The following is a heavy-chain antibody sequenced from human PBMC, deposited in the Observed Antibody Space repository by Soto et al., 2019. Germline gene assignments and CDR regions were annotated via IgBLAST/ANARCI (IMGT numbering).Heavy chain of an antibody. Sequence: GASVKVSCKASGYTFTGYYMHWVRQAPGQGLGWMGWINPNSGGTNYAQKFQGWVTMTRDTSISTAYMELSRLRSDDTAVYYCARGGETNMTTVPYYYYYGMDVWGQGTTVTVSS. CDR2: INPNSGGT. CDR3: ARGGETNMTTVPYYYYYGMDV. V-gene: IGHV1-2*04. D-gene: IGHD4-17*01. CDR1: GYTFTGYY. J-gene: IGHJ6*02.